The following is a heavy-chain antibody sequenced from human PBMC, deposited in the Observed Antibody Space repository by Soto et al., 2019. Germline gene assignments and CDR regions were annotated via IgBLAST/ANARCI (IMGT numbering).Heavy chain of an antibody. D-gene: IGHD3-3*01. CDR2: ISGSGGST. Sequence: GGSLRLSCAASGFTFSSYAMSWVRQAPGKGLEWVSAISGSGGSTYYADPVKGRFTISRDNSKNTLYLQMNSLRSEDTAVYYCARLYYDFWSGYYQPYYYYGMDVWGQGTTVTVSS. J-gene: IGHJ6*02. V-gene: IGHV3-23*01. CDR3: ARLYYDFWSGYYQPYYYYGMDV. CDR1: GFTFSSYA.